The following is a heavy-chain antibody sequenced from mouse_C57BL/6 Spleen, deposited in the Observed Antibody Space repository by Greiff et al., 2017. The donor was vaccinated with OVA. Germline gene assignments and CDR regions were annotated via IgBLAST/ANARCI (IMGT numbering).Heavy chain of an antibody. D-gene: IGHD4-1*01. CDR2: IDPSDSYT. Sequence: QVQLQQPGAELVMPGASVKLSCKASGYTFTSYWMHWVKQRPGQGLEWIGEIDPSDSYTNYNQKFKGKSTLTVDKSSSTAYMQLSSLTSEDSAVYYSALAGTSAWFAYWGQGTLVTVSA. V-gene: IGHV1-69*01. J-gene: IGHJ3*01. CDR1: GYTFTSYW. CDR3: ALAGTSAWFAY.